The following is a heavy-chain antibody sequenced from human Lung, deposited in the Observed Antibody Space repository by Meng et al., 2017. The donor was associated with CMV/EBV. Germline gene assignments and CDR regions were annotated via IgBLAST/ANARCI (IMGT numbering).Heavy chain of an antibody. Sequence: GESXKISCAASGFTFSSYGMHWVRQAPGKGLEWVAFILYDGSYKYSADSVKGRFTISRDNSKNTLYLQMNSLRAEDTAVYYCAKMVRTLAPGGGFDYWGQGTXVTGSS. J-gene: IGHJ4*02. CDR3: AKMVRTLAPGGGFDY. CDR2: ILYDGSYK. CDR1: GFTFSSYG. D-gene: IGHD4/OR15-4a*01. V-gene: IGHV3-30*02.